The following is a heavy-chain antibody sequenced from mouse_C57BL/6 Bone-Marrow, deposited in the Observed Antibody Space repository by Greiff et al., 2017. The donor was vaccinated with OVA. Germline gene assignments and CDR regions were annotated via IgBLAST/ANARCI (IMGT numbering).Heavy chain of an antibody. D-gene: IGHD1-1*01. CDR1: GYTFTSYG. CDR2: IYIGNGYT. V-gene: IGHV1-58*01. CDR3: ARWANYYGSSLYYFDY. J-gene: IGHJ2*01. Sequence: VHVKQSGAELVRPGSSVKMSCNTSGYTFTSYGINWVKQRPGQGLEWIGYIYIGNGYTEYNEKFKGKATLTSDTSSSTAYMQLSSLTSEDSAIYFCARWANYYGSSLYYFDYWGQGTTLTVSS.